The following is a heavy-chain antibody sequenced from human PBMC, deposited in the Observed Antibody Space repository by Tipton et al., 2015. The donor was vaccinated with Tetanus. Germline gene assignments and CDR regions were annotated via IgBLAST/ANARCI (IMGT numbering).Heavy chain of an antibody. J-gene: IGHJ4*02. CDR1: GGSMSNSDYY. CDR2: ISYSGRT. Sequence: VKPSETLSLTCIVSGGSMSNSDYYGAWVRQSPGKGLEWIGSISYSGRTYYNPSLKSRVTMSVDTSKKDFSVRLRSVTAADTAVYYCARLREIVSRSGWALDNWGQGILVTVSS. CDR3: ARLREIVSRSGWALDN. D-gene: IGHD5/OR15-5a*01. V-gene: IGHV4-39*02.